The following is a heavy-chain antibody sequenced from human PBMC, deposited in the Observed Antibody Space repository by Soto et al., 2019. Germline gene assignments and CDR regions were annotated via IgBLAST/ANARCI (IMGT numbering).Heavy chain of an antibody. CDR1: GGSLSSYY. J-gene: IGHJ5*02. CDR3: GSVRPSGYVLS. Sequence: SETLSLTCTVSGGSLSSYYWTWIRQSPGKGLEWIGYVYFSGNTNYNPSLKSRVTISIDTSKNQFSLRLASVTAADTAFYFCGSVRPSGYVLSWGQGTLVTSPQ. V-gene: IGHV4-59*01. D-gene: IGHD6-25*01. CDR2: VYFSGNT.